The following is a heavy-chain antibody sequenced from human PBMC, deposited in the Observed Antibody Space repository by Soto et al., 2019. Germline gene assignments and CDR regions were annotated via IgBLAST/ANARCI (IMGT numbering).Heavy chain of an antibody. V-gene: IGHV3-23*01. CDR3: ARRSSSCYFDY. CDR2: ISGSDGST. Sequence: EVQLLESGGGLVQPGGSLRLSCAASGFTFISYAMNWVRQAPGKGLEWVSVISGSDGSTYYADSVKGRFTISRDNSKNTLNLQMNSLRAEDTAVYYCARRSSSCYFDYWGQGTLVTVSS. D-gene: IGHD6-13*01. CDR1: GFTFISYA. J-gene: IGHJ4*02.